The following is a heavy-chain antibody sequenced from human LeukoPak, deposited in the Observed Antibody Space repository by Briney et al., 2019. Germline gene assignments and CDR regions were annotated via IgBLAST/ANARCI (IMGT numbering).Heavy chain of an antibody. CDR3: AMATDSNQFDY. J-gene: IGHJ4*02. CDR1: GFXFSGYS. CDR2: ISGSGSYI. V-gene: IGHV3-21*01. D-gene: IGHD5-24*01. Sequence: GGSLRLSCAASGFXFSGYSINWVRQAPGKGLEWVSYISGSGSYIYYADSVKGRFTISRDNGKKSLYLQMNSLRAEDTAVYYCAMATDSNQFDYWGQGTLVTVSS.